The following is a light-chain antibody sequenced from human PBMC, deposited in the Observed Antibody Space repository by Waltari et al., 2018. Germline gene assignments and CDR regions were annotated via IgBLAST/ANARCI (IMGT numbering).Light chain of an antibody. Sequence: SYVLTQPPSVSVAPGETARITCGGNNIESKSLHWYRPRPGQAPVVVISYDNDRAAGIPERFSGSNSGNTATLTISRVEAGDEADYYCQVWDANTDPGVFGTGTEVTVL. CDR3: QVWDANTDPGV. CDR2: YDN. CDR1: NIESKS. V-gene: IGLV3-21*01. J-gene: IGLJ1*01.